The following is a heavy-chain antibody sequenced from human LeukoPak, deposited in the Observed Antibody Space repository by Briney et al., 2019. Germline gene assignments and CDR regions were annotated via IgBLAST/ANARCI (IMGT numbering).Heavy chain of an antibody. CDR3: ARDPYSGGYGAYYYYYMDV. CDR2: IKQDGSQK. J-gene: IGHJ6*03. D-gene: IGHD1-26*01. CDR1: GFTFSRYW. V-gene: IGHV3-7*01. Sequence: GGSLRLSCAASGFTFSRYWMSWVRQAPGKGLEWVANIKQDGSQKSYVDSVKGRFTISRDNANNLLYLQMNSLRAEDTAVYYCARDPYSGGYGAYYYYYMDVWGKGTTVTVSS.